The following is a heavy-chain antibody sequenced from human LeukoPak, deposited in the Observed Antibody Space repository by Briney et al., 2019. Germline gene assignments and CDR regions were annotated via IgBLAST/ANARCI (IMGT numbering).Heavy chain of an antibody. CDR1: GGSFSGYY. Sequence: SETLSLTCAVFGGSFSGYYWNWIRQPPGKGLEGIGEINHSGSTNYNSSLKSRVTISVDTSKNQFSLKLTSVTAADTAVYFCARGIVSGSAWYFGCYFDYWGQGTLVTVSS. J-gene: IGHJ4*02. CDR3: ARGIVSGSAWYFGCYFDY. V-gene: IGHV4-34*01. CDR2: INHSGST. D-gene: IGHD6-19*01.